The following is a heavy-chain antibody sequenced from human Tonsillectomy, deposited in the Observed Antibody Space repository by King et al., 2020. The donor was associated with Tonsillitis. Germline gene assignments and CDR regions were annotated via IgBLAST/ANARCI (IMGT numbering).Heavy chain of an antibody. V-gene: IGHV3-43*01. Sequence: VQLVESGGVVVQPGGSLRLSCAASGFTFDDYTMHWVRQAPGKGLEWVSLISWDGGSTYYADSVKGRFTISRDNSKNSLYLQMNSLRTEDTALYYCAKDRGDYGDYVVDYWGQGTLVTVSS. D-gene: IGHD4-17*01. CDR1: GFTFDDYT. J-gene: IGHJ4*02. CDR2: ISWDGGST. CDR3: AKDRGDYGDYVVDY.